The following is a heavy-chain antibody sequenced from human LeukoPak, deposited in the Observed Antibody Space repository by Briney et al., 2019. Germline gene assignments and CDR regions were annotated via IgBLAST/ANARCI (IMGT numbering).Heavy chain of an antibody. CDR1: GGSFSAYY. J-gene: IGHJ6*03. CDR3: AGYYYYYMDV. V-gene: IGHV4-34*01. CDR2: INHSGST. Sequence: SETLSLTCAAYGGSFSAYYWSWIRQPPRKGLEWIGEINHSGSTNYNPPLKSRVSISVNTSKNQFSLKLSSVTAADTAVYYCAGYYYYYMDVWGKGTTVTVSS.